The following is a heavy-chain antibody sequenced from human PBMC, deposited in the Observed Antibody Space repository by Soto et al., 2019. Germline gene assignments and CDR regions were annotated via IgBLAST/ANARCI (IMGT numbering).Heavy chain of an antibody. CDR3: AIVRDYIWGSYRRENYYYYMDV. CDR1: GYTFTSYD. D-gene: IGHD3-16*02. CDR2: MNPNSGNT. J-gene: IGHJ6*03. V-gene: IGHV1-8*01. Sequence: ASVKVSCKASGYTFTSYDINWVRQATGQGLEWMGWMNPNSGNTGYAQKFQGRVTMTRNTSISTAYMELSSLRSEDTAVYYCAIVRDYIWGSYRRENYYYYMDVWGKGTTVTVSS.